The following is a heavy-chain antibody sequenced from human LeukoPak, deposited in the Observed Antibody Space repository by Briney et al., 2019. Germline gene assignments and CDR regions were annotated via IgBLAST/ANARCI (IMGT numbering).Heavy chain of an antibody. CDR2: IYPGDSDT. V-gene: IGHV5-51*01. J-gene: IGHJ4*02. D-gene: IGHD2-15*01. Sequence: GESLRISCKGSGYTFTSYWIGWVRQMPGKGLEWMGIIYPGDSDTRYRPSFQGQAPISADKSISPAYLQWSGLKPSDTVFYYCARLRGAYCIVVSCYADYWDQGPLVTVSS. CDR3: ARLRGAYCIVVSCYADY. CDR1: GYTFTSYW.